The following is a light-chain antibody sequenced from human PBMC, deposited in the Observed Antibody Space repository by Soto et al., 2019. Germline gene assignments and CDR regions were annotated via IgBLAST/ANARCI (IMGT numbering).Light chain of an antibody. CDR3: QQSHGT. J-gene: IGKJ2*01. CDR2: DAS. Sequence: DIQMTQSPSSLSASVGDRVTITCRASQPIGTYLDWYQQKPGSAPNLVIYDASSLQRGVPSRFSGSGSGTDFTLTISSLQPEDVATYYCQQSHGTFGQGTKLEIK. V-gene: IGKV1-39*01. CDR1: QPIGTY.